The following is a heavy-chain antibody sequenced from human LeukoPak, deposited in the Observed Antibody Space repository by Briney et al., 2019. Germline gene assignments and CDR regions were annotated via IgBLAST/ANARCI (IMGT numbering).Heavy chain of an antibody. V-gene: IGHV1-69*05. CDR2: IIPIFGTA. J-gene: IGHJ6*03. CDR3: ARTPPYYYDSSGYYDEAASYYYYYYMDV. Sequence: SVKVSCKASGGTFGSYAISWVRQAPGQGLERMGGIIPIFGTADYAQKFQGRVTITTDESTSTAYMELSSLRSEDTAVYYCARTPPYYYDSSGYYDEAASYYYYYYMDVWGKGTTVTVSS. CDR1: GGTFGSYA. D-gene: IGHD3-22*01.